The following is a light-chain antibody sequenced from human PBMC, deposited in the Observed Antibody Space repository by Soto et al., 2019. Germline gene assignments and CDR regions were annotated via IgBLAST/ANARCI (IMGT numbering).Light chain of an antibody. CDR2: DAS. CDR1: QGISSA. J-gene: IGKJ3*01. V-gene: IGKV1-13*02. CDR3: QQFNSYLFT. Sequence: AIQLTQSPSSLSASVGDRVTITCRASQGISSALAWYQQKPGKAPKLLIYDASSLESGVPSRFSGSGSGTDFTLTISSLQPEDFATYCCQQFNSYLFTFGPGTKVDIK.